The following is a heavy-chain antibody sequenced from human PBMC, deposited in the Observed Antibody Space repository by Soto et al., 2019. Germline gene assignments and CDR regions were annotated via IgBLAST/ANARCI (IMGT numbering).Heavy chain of an antibody. CDR2: IYYSGST. V-gene: IGHV4-59*01. D-gene: IGHD4-4*01. Sequence: QVQLQESGPGLVKPSETLSLTCTVSGGSISSYYWSWIRQPPGKGLEWIGYIYYSGSTNYNPSLKSRVTISVDTSKNQFSLKLSSVTAADTAVYYCARYSNYARGIWFDPWGQGTLVTVSS. J-gene: IGHJ5*02. CDR3: ARYSNYARGIWFDP. CDR1: GGSISSYY.